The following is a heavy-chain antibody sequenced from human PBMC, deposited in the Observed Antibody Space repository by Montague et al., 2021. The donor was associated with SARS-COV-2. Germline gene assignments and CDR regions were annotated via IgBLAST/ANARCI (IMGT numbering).Heavy chain of an antibody. CDR2: IYYTGXT. D-gene: IGHD3-22*01. CDR1: GVSISSSSYY. Sequence: SETLSLTCNVSGVSISSSSYYWGWIRQPPGNGLEWIGRIYYTGXTXYXXXXKXRVTISVDTSKNQFSLKLSSVTAADTAMYYCARHGYYEAYDAFDVWGQGTMVTVSS. V-gene: IGHV4-39*01. J-gene: IGHJ3*01. CDR3: ARHGYYEAYDAFDV.